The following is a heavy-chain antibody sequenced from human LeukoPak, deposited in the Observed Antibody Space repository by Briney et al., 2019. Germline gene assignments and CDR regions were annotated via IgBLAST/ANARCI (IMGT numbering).Heavy chain of an antibody. J-gene: IGHJ4*02. V-gene: IGHV4-34*01. D-gene: IGHD2-15*01. CDR2: INHSGST. CDR3: ASRSVVVAARADY. Sequence: SETLSLTCAVYGGSFSGYYWSWIRQPPGKGLEWIGEINHSGSTNYNPSLKSRVTISVDTSKNQFSLKLSSVTAADTAVYYCASRSVVVAARADYWGQGTLVTVSS. CDR1: GGSFSGYY.